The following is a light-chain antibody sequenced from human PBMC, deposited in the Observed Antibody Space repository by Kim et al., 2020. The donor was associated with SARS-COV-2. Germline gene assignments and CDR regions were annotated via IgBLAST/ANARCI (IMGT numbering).Light chain of an antibody. Sequence: VMTQSPDSLTVSLGERATINCQSSQTILYNSNNKNYLAWYQQKPGQPPKLLIYWASTRESGVPDRFSGGGSGTDFTLTINSLQTEDVAVYYCQQYYNTPWTFGQGTKVDIK. CDR3: QQYYNTPWT. J-gene: IGKJ1*01. CDR1: QTILYNSNNKNY. V-gene: IGKV4-1*01. CDR2: WAS.